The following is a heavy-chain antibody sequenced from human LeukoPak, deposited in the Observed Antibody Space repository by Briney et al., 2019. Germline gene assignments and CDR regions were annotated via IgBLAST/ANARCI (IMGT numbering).Heavy chain of an antibody. CDR2: INPNSGGT. Sequence: ASVKVPCKASGCTFTGYYMHWVRQAPGQGLEWMGWINPNSGGTNYAQKFQGRVTMTRDTSISTAYMELSRLRSDDTAVYYCARVGRVVVASLLYYWGQGTLVTVSS. CDR3: ARVGRVVVASLLYY. D-gene: IGHD2-15*01. V-gene: IGHV1-2*02. J-gene: IGHJ4*02. CDR1: GCTFTGYY.